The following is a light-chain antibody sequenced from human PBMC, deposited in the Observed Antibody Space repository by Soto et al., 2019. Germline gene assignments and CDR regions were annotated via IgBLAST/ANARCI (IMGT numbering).Light chain of an antibody. Sequence: QSVLTQPASVSGSPGQSITISCAGTMRDVGAYNLVSWYQQHPGRAPQLIIYEVRNRPSGISFRFSGSKSGNTASLTISGLQAEDEADYYCQSYDRNLIGSVIFGGGTKLTVL. J-gene: IGLJ2*01. V-gene: IGLV2-14*01. CDR2: EVR. CDR1: MRDVGAYNL. CDR3: QSYDRNLIGSVI.